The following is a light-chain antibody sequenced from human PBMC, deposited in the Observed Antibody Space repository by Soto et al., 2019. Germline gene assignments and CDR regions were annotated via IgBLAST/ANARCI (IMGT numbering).Light chain of an antibody. V-gene: IGKV3-20*01. CDR2: GAS. CDR1: QSVSNNY. CDR3: QQYGSSGT. J-gene: IGKJ1*01. Sequence: EILLTQYPGTLSLSPGERATLSCGASQSVSNNYLAWYQQKPGQAPRLLIYGASSRATGIPDRFSGSGSGTDFTLTISRMEPEDFAVYYCQQYGSSGTFGQGTKVDIK.